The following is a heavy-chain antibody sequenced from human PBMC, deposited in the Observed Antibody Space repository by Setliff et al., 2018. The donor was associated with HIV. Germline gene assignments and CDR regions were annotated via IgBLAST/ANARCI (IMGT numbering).Heavy chain of an antibody. V-gene: IGHV4-34*01. CDR2: IYHTGRT. J-gene: IGHJ4*02. Sequence: SETLSLTCAVYGGSFSGNYWSWIRQPPGKGLEWIGYIYHTGRTYFNESLKSRVTISVDTSKNQFSLKLNSVTAADTAVYYCARSVFYGVAATHFDFWGQGTLVTVSS. CDR3: ARSVFYGVAATHFDF. D-gene: IGHD2-15*01. CDR1: GGSFSGNY.